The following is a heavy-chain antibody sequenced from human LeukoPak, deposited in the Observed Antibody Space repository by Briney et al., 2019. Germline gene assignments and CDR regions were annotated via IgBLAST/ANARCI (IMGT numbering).Heavy chain of an antibody. D-gene: IGHD2-15*01. CDR1: GSTFIFYY. V-gene: IGHV1-2*02. J-gene: IGHJ4*02. CDR3: ATVRDVVVGGGPYYFDY. CDR2: INPHNGDT. Sequence: ASVTVSFTSSGSTFIFYYLHWVRQAPGQGLEWMGWINPHNGDTNYAQKFQGRVTMTSDTSITTAYMELSRLKSDDTAVYYCATVRDVVVGGGPYYFDYWGQGTLVTVSS.